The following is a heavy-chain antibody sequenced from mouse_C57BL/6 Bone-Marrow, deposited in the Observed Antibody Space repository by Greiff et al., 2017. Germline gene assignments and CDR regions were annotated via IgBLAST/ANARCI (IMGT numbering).Heavy chain of an antibody. CDR3: AREGSSPFYYAMDY. Sequence: VQLQQPGAELVKPGASVKLSCKASGYTFTSYWMQWVKQRPGQGLAWIGEIDPSDSYTNYNQKFKGKATLTVDTSSSTAYMQLSSLTSEDSAVYYCAREGSSPFYYAMDYWGQGTSVTVSS. CDR2: IDPSDSYT. V-gene: IGHV1-50*01. D-gene: IGHD1-1*01. CDR1: GYTFTSYW. J-gene: IGHJ4*01.